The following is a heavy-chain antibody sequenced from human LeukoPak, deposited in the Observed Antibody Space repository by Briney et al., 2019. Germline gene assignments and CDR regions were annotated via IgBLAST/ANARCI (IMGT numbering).Heavy chain of an antibody. CDR1: GYTFTDYY. V-gene: IGHV1-2*02. Sequence: ASVRLSCKASGYTFTDYYMHWVRQAPGQGLEWMGWLNPNSGDTNYAQKFQGRVSMTRDTSISTAYMDLTDLRSDDTAVYYCARGRNIEMTTMSGGSDYWGNGTIASVSS. J-gene: IGHJ4*03. CDR3: ARGRNIEMTTMSGGSDY. CDR2: LNPNSGDT. D-gene: IGHD5-24*01.